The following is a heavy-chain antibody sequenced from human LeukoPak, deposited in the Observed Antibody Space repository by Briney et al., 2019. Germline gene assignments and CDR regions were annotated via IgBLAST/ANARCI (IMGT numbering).Heavy chain of an antibody. CDR2: IYSGGST. Sequence: PGGSLRLSCAASGFTFSSNYMSWVRQAPGKGLEWVSVIYSGGSTYYADSVKGRFTISRDNSKNTLYLQMNSLRAEDTAVYYCAGYSSSWPDYFDYWGQGTLVTVSS. D-gene: IGHD6-13*01. CDR1: GFTFSSNY. J-gene: IGHJ4*02. CDR3: AGYSSSWPDYFDY. V-gene: IGHV3-66*01.